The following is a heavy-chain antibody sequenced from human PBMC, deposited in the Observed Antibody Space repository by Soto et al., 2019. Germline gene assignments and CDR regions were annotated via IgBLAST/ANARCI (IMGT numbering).Heavy chain of an antibody. D-gene: IGHD2-15*01. CDR3: DTMGTPATGLYFFDY. Sequence: LQIMSVTCTVGGGSIISYDWSWIRKHPGKGLEWIGYIYYSGSTNYNPSLKSRVTISVDTSKNQFSLKLSSVTAADTSVYYCDTMGTPATGLYFFDYWGQGSLVTVSS. J-gene: IGHJ4*02. V-gene: IGHV4-59*08. CDR2: IYYSGST. CDR1: GGSIISYD.